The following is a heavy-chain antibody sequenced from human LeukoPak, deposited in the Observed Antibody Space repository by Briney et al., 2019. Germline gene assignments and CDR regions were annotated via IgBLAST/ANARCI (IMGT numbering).Heavy chain of an antibody. CDR1: GGSISSYY. CDR3: ARGDYGDHNYCYYGMDV. Sequence: PSETLSLTCTVSGGSISSYYWSWIRQPPGKGLEWIGYIYYSGSTNYNPSLKSRVTISVDTSKNQFSLKLSSVTAADTAVYYCARGDYGDHNYCYYGMDVWGQGTTVTVSS. V-gene: IGHV4-59*01. CDR2: IYYSGST. D-gene: IGHD4-17*01. J-gene: IGHJ6*02.